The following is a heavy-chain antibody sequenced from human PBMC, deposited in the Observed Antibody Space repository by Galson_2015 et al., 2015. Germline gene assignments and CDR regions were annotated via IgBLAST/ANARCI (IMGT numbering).Heavy chain of an antibody. D-gene: IGHD3-10*01. V-gene: IGHV3-11*06. CDR1: GFTFSDYY. Sequence: SLRLSCAASGFTFSDYYMSWIRQAPGKGLEWVAHITDRSTYTNYADSVKGRFTVSRDNAQNSLFLQMNSLTAEDTAVYYCARYGSGSFAYWGQGTLVTVSS. CDR3: ARYGSGSFAY. CDR2: ITDRSTYT. J-gene: IGHJ4*02.